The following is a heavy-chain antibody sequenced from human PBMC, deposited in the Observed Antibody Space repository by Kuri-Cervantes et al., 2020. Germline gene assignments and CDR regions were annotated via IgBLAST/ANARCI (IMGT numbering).Heavy chain of an antibody. V-gene: IGHV3-48*02. CDR1: GFTFSSYS. CDR3: ARDPYYHDIEATVKNDDY. D-gene: IGHD5-12*01. CDR2: ISGSSSTI. J-gene: IGHJ4*02. Sequence: GGSLRLSCAASGFTFSSYSMNWVHQAPGKGLEWVSYISGSSSTIYYADSVKGRFTISRDNAKNSLYLQMNSLRDEDTAVYYCARDPYYHDIEATVKNDDYWGQGTLVTVSS.